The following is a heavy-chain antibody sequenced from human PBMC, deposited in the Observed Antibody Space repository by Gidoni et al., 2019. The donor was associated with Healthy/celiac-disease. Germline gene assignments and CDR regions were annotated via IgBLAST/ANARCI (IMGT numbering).Heavy chain of an antibody. V-gene: IGHV3-30-3*01. CDR3: ARGSGSYHTLDY. D-gene: IGHD1-26*01. J-gene: IGHJ4*02. CDR2: ISYDGSNK. CDR1: GFTFSSYA. Sequence: VESGGGVVQPGRSLRLSCAASGFTFSSYAMHWVRQAPGKGLEWVAVISYDGSNKYYADSVKGLFTISRDNSKNTLYLQMNSLRAEDTAVYYCARGSGSYHTLDYWGQGTLVTVSS.